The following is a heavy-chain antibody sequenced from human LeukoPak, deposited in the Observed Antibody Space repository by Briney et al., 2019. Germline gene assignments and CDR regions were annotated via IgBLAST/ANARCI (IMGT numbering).Heavy chain of an antibody. J-gene: IGHJ1*01. V-gene: IGHV4-39*01. CDR2: IYYSGST. Sequence: PSETLSLTCTVSGGSISSSSYYWGWIRQPPGKGLEWIGSIYYSGSTYNNPSLKSRVTISVDTSKNQFSLKLSSVTAADTAVYYCARQIGFITMVRGVTAEYFQHWGQGTLVTVSS. CDR1: GGSISSSSYY. D-gene: IGHD3-10*01. CDR3: ARQIGFITMVRGVTAEYFQH.